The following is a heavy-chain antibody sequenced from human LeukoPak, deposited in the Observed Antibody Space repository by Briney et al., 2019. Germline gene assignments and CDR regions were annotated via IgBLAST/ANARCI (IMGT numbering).Heavy chain of an antibody. J-gene: IGHJ4*02. CDR1: GGSISSYY. CDR3: ARVDLRAAYFDY. Sequence: SETLSLTYTVSGGSISSYYWSWIRQPAGKGLEWIGRIYTSGSTGYNPSLKSRVTMSVDTSKNQFSLKLSSVTAADTAVYYCARVDLRAAYFDYWGQGTLVTVSS. D-gene: IGHD2-15*01. CDR2: IYTSGST. V-gene: IGHV4-4*07.